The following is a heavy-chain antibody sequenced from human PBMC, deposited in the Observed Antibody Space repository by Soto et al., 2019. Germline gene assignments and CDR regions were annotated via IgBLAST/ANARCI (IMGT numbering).Heavy chain of an antibody. D-gene: IGHD2-15*01. CDR1: GSGFISSG. CDR3: SADRPDIGVGWWV. Sequence: SVKVSCKASGSGFISSGIQWVRQAHGQRLEXIGXXVXXSXXXXXAXXFRGRVAITRDTSTATAYIELTGLTSEETAVYFCSADRPDIGVGWWVWGQGTTVTVSS. J-gene: IGHJ6*02. CDR2: XVXXSXXX. V-gene: IGHV1-58*02.